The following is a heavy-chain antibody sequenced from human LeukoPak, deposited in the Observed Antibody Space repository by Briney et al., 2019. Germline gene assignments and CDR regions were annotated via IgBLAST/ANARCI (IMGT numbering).Heavy chain of an antibody. CDR1: GYSFTSYG. CDR2: IYPGDSDT. J-gene: IGHJ3*02. Sequence: GEALQFYCHGSGYSFTSYGIGWVRQVPRKGREWMGIIYPGDSDTRYSPAFQGQVTISADKSISTAYLQRSSLQASDTATYYCARRTPGSGSFDAFDIWGQGTMVTVSS. V-gene: IGHV5-51*01. CDR3: ARRTPGSGSFDAFDI. D-gene: IGHD3-10*01.